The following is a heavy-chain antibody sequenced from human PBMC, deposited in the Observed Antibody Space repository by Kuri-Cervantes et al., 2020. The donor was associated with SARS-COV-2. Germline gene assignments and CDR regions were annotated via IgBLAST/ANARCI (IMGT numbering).Heavy chain of an antibody. CDR2: ISGSGGST. Sequence: GESLKISCATSGFTFTSYAMSWVRLAPGKGLEWVSAISGSGGSTYYADSVKGRFTISRDNSKNTLYLQMNSLRAEDAAVYYCAKDFGTYYDSSGYLKYWGQGTLVTVSS. V-gene: IGHV3-23*01. CDR1: GFTFTSYA. D-gene: IGHD3-22*01. CDR3: AKDFGTYYDSSGYLKY. J-gene: IGHJ1*01.